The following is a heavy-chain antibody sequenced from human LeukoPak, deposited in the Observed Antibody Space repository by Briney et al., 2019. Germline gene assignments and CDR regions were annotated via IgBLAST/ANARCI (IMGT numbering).Heavy chain of an antibody. CDR1: GFTFSSYE. CDR2: IGSSDSTT. D-gene: IGHD2-2*01. V-gene: IGHV3-48*03. CDR3: AKDGIVVVPAAIRGSYFDY. Sequence: GGSLRLSCVGSGFTFSSYEMNWVRQAPGKGLEWLSYIGSSDSTTHYADSVKGRFTISRDNSKNTLYLQMNSLRAEDTAVYYCAKDGIVVVPAAIRGSYFDYWGQGTLVTVSS. J-gene: IGHJ4*02.